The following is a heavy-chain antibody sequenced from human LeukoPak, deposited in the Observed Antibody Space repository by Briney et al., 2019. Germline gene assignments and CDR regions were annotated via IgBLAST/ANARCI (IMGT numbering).Heavy chain of an antibody. CDR3: AREKKRSARGAFDI. J-gene: IGHJ3*02. Sequence: GGSLRLSCAASGFTFDDYGMSWVRQAPGKGLEWVSGINWNGGSTGYADSVKGRFTISRDNAKNSLYLQMNSLRAEDTALYYCAREKKRSARGAFDIWGQGTMVTVSS. CDR1: GFTFDDYG. CDR2: INWNGGST. V-gene: IGHV3-20*04. D-gene: IGHD6-25*01.